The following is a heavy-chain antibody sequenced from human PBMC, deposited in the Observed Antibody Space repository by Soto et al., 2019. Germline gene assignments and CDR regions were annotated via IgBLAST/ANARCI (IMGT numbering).Heavy chain of an antibody. D-gene: IGHD2-15*01. CDR2: ISGSGGST. CDR3: AKDEPITPWGIVVVVAAGDAFDI. CDR1: GFTFSSYA. V-gene: IGHV3-23*01. J-gene: IGHJ3*02. Sequence: GGSLRLSCAASGFTFSSYAMSWVRQAPGKGLEWVSAISGSGGSTYYADSVKGRFTISRDNSKNTLYLQMNSLRAEDTAVYYCAKDEPITPWGIVVVVAAGDAFDIWGQGTMVTVSS.